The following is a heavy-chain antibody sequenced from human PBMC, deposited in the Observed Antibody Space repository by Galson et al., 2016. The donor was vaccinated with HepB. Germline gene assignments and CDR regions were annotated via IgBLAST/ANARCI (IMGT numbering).Heavy chain of an antibody. J-gene: IGHJ5*02. Sequence: SVKVSCKASGYTFTNYGITWVRQAPGQGLQWVGWINANDGHTNYGHILQGRVTLTMDTSTSTAYMDLRSLTSEDTAVYYCARDTGGDCSSNSCFGWFDPWGQGTLVTVSS. CDR3: ARDTGGDCSSNSCFGWFDP. CDR1: GYTFTNYG. D-gene: IGHD2-2*01. CDR2: INANDGHT. V-gene: IGHV1-18*01.